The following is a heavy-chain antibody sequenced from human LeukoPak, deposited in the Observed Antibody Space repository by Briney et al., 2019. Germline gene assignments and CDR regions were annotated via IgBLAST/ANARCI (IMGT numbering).Heavy chain of an antibody. CDR1: GYTFTSYY. Sequence: APVKVSCKASGYTFTSYYMHWVRQAPGQGLEWMEIINPSGGSTSYAQKFQGRVTMTRDTSTSTVYMELSSLRSEDTAVYYCARGDIVVVPAAAGWFDPWGQGTLVTVSS. CDR2: INPSGGST. D-gene: IGHD2-2*01. CDR3: ARGDIVVVPAAAGWFDP. J-gene: IGHJ5*02. V-gene: IGHV1-46*01.